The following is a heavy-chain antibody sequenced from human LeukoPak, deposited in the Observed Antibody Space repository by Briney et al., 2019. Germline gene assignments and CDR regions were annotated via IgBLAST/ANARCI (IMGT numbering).Heavy chain of an antibody. J-gene: IGHJ6*02. CDR2: IYYSGST. V-gene: IGHV4-39*01. CDR1: GGSISSSSYY. CDR3: ARGQETGSGYYYYYGMDV. Sequence: SETLSLTCTVSGGSISSSSYYWGWIRQPPGKGLEWIGSIYYSGSTYYNPSLKSRVTISVDTSKNQSSLMLNSVTAADTAVYYCARGQETGSGYYYYYGMDVWGQGTTVTVSS. D-gene: IGHD5-12*01.